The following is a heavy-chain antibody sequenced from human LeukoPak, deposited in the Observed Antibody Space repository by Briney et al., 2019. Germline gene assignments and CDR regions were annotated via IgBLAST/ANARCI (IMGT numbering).Heavy chain of an antibody. D-gene: IGHD4-11*01. J-gene: IGHJ6*02. CDR3: AGGQSHYYGMDV. CDR2: LSRSGNTI. CDR1: GFTFGDYY. V-gene: IGHV3-11*01. Sequence: GGSLRLSCAASGFTFGDYYMTWIRQAPGKGLEWVSYLSRSGNTIYHADSVKGRFTISRDNAKNSLYLQLNSLRAEDTALYYCAGGQSHYYGMDVWGQGTTVTVSS.